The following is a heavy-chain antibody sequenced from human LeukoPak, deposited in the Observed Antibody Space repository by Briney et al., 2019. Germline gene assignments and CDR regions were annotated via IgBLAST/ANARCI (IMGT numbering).Heavy chain of an antibody. CDR2: ISGSGAAI. CDR1: GFTFNSYE. Sequence: GGSLRLSCAASGFTFNSYEMNWVRQTPGKGLEWLCYISGSGAAIYYADSVKGRFTISRDNAKNSLYLQMNSLRAEDTAVYYCARVGGHCTSTSCPPPDYWGQGTLVTVSS. V-gene: IGHV3-48*03. CDR3: ARVGGHCTSTSCPPPDY. D-gene: IGHD2-2*01. J-gene: IGHJ4*02.